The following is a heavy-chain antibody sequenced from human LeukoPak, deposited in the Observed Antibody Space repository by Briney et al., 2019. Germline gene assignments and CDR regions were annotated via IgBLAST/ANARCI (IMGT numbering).Heavy chain of an antibody. J-gene: IGHJ4*02. CDR3: ARVPKATPGHFDY. CDR1: GYTFTGYY. CDR2: INPNSGGT. Sequence: GASVKVSCMASGYTFTGYYMHWVRQAPGQGLEWMGWINPNSGGTNYAQKFKGRVTMTRDTSISTAYMELSRLRSDDTAVYYCARVPKATPGHFDYWGQGTLVTVSS. V-gene: IGHV1-2*02.